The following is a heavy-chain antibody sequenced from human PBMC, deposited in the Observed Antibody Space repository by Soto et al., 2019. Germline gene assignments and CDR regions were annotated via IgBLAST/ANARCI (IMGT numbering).Heavy chain of an antibody. CDR3: TRKRFGMDV. Sequence: EVQLVESGGGLAQPGESLRLSCAASGFTFSNSWMSWVRQAPGKGLEWVANIKEDGSEKDYVDPVKGRFTITRDNAKNSLYLQMNNLRAEDTAVYFCTRKRFGMDVWGQGTTVTVSS. J-gene: IGHJ6*02. CDR2: IKEDGSEK. V-gene: IGHV3-7*03. CDR1: GFTFSNSW.